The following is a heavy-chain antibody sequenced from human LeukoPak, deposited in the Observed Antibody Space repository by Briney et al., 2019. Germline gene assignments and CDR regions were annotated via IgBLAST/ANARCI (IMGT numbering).Heavy chain of an antibody. Sequence: GGSLRLSCAASGFIFSNYGLHWVRQAPGKGLEWVAFIRKDGSNKNYADSVKGRVTISRDNSRNTLYLQVDSLRSEDTAVYYCAKHGSRNWYTFDDWGQGILVTVSS. J-gene: IGHJ4*02. CDR3: AKHGSRNWYTFDD. D-gene: IGHD2-15*01. CDR1: GFIFSNYG. V-gene: IGHV3-30*02. CDR2: IRKDGSNK.